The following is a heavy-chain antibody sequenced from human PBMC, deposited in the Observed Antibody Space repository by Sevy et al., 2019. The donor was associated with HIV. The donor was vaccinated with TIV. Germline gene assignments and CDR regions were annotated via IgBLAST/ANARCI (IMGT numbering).Heavy chain of an antibody. CDR3: ARDRRVRPYYYGIDV. CDR2: IWYDGSNK. D-gene: IGHD1-1*01. J-gene: IGHJ6*02. CDR1: GFTFSSYG. Sequence: GGSLRLSCAASGFTFSSYGMHWVRQAPGKGLEWVAVIWYDGSNKYYADSVKGRFTISRDNSKNTLYLQMNSLRAEDTAVYYCARDRRVRPYYYGIDVWGQGTTVTVSS. V-gene: IGHV3-33*01.